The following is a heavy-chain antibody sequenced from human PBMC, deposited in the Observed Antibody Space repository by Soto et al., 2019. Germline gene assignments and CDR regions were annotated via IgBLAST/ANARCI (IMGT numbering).Heavy chain of an antibody. Sequence: QLQLQESGPGLVKPSETLSLTCTVSGGSITSSYYWGWIRQPPGKGLEWIGSIYYSGSTYYNPSLRSRSTISVDTSTHQFSLKLSSVTAAATAVYYCATIPATTILTAYWGQGTLVTVSS. CDR1: GGSITSSYY. CDR3: ATIPATTILTAY. CDR2: IYYSGST. V-gene: IGHV4-39*01. J-gene: IGHJ4*02. D-gene: IGHD2-2*02.